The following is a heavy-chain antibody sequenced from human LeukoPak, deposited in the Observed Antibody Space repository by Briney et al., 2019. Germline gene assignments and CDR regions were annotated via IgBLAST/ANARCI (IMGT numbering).Heavy chain of an antibody. J-gene: IGHJ5*02. D-gene: IGHD3-3*01. CDR3: ARGSSSPYYDFWSGYYTGIGVNWFDP. Sequence: SETLSLTCTVSGGSISSYYWSWIRQPPGKGLERIGYIYYSGSTNYNPSLKSRVTISVDTSKNQFSLKLSSVTAADTAVYYCARGSSSPYYDFWSGYYTGIGVNWFDPWGQGTLVTVSS. CDR1: GGSISSYY. CDR2: IYYSGST. V-gene: IGHV4-59*01.